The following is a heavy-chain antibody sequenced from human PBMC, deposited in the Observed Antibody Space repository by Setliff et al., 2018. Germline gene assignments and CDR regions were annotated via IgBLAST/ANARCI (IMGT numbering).Heavy chain of an antibody. CDR2: IIPILGIA. Sequence: GASVKVSCKASGGTFSSYAISWVRQAPGQGLEWMGGIIPILGIANYAQKFQGRVTITADKSTSTAYMELSSLRSEATAVYYCARERRGDSGSYYNNYYYGMDVWGQGTTVTSP. J-gene: IGHJ6*02. V-gene: IGHV1-69*10. D-gene: IGHD1-26*01. CDR3: ARERRGDSGSYYNNYYYGMDV. CDR1: GGTFSSYA.